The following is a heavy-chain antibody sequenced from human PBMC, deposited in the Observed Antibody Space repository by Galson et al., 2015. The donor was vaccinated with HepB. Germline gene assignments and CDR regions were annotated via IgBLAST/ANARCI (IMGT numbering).Heavy chain of an antibody. V-gene: IGHV3-21*01. CDR3: ARDRTQEAAAMGGGWFDP. CDR1: GFTFSSYS. J-gene: IGHJ5*02. Sequence: SLRLSCAASGFTFSSYSMNWVRQAPGKGLEWVSSISSSSSYIYYADSVKGRFTISRDNAKNSLYLQMNSLRAEDTAVYYCARDRTQEAAAMGGGWFDPWGQGTLVTVSS. CDR2: ISSSSSYI. D-gene: IGHD2-2*01.